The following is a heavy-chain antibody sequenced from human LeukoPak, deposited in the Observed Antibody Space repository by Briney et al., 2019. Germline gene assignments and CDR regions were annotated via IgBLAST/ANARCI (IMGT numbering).Heavy chain of an antibody. D-gene: IGHD3-10*01. CDR3: ARENGSGSYTNFDY. J-gene: IGHJ4*02. V-gene: IGHV3-7*01. Sequence: GGSLRLSCAASGFTFSSYWMSWVRQAPGKGLEWVANIKQDGSEKYYVDSVKGRFTISRDNAKNSLYLQMNSLRAEDTAVYYCARENGSGSYTNFDYWGQGTLVTVSS. CDR2: IKQDGSEK. CDR1: GFTFSSYW.